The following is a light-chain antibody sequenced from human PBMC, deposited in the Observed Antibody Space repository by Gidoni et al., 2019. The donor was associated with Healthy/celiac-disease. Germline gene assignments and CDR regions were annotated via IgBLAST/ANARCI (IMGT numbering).Light chain of an antibody. Sequence: DIQLTQSPSFLSASVGDRVTITCRASQGISSYLAWYQQKPGKAPKLRIYAASTLQSGVPSRFSGSGSGTEFTLTISSLQPEDFATYYCQQLNKYPRTFGPGTKVDIK. J-gene: IGKJ3*01. CDR1: QGISSY. CDR3: QQLNKYPRT. CDR2: AAS. V-gene: IGKV1-9*01.